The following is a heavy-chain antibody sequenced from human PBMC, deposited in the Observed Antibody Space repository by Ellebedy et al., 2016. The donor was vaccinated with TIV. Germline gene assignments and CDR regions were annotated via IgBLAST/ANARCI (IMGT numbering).Heavy chain of an antibody. Sequence: GESLKISXAASGLTFRSYSMNWVRQAPGKGLEWVSSISSSSSYIYYADSVKGRFTISRDNTRNSLYLQMNSLRAEDTAVYYCARVLGVTAIYYWGQGTLVTVSS. V-gene: IGHV3-21*01. CDR3: ARVLGVTAIYY. CDR2: ISSSSSYI. D-gene: IGHD2-21*02. CDR1: GLTFRSYS. J-gene: IGHJ4*02.